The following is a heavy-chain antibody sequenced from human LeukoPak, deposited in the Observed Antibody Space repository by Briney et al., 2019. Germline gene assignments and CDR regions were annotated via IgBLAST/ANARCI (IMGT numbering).Heavy chain of an antibody. V-gene: IGHV4-34*01. CDR1: GGSFSGYY. Sequence: SETLSLTCAVYGGSFSGYYWSWIRQPPGKGLEWIGEIDHSGSTNYNPSLKSRVTISVDTSKNQFSLKLSSVTAADTAVYYCARATGYSGYDCLGGQGTLVTVSS. J-gene: IGHJ4*02. CDR3: ARATGYSGYDCL. D-gene: IGHD5-12*01. CDR2: IDHSGST.